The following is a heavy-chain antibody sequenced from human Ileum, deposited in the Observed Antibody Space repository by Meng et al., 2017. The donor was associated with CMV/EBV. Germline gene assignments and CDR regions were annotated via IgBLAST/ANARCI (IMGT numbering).Heavy chain of an antibody. J-gene: IGHJ5*02. V-gene: IGHV4-4*07. Sequence: LHEPDQRRLLPPATLSLTCTVPGGSLTSYYWTWIRQPAGKGLEWIGRIHPTGTTDDNPSLRSRVSMSLDKSKNQFSLKLTSVTAADTAVYYCARAAARGVPVDLWGQGTLVTVSS. D-gene: IGHD3-10*01. CDR2: IHPTGTT. CDR3: ARAAARGVPVDL. CDR1: GGSLTSYY.